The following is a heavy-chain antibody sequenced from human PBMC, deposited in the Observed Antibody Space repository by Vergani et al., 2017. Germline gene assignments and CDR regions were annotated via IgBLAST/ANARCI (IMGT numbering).Heavy chain of an antibody. V-gene: IGHV1-46*01. CDR2: INPSGGST. CDR3: ARGCGSTSCYKRGEDWFDP. Sequence: QVQLVQSGAEVKKPGASVKVSCQASGYTFTSYYIHWVRQAPGQGLEWMGIINPSGGSTNYAQKFQGRVTMTRDTSTSTVFMELRSLRSEDTAVDYCARGCGSTSCYKRGEDWFDPWGQGTLVTVSS. D-gene: IGHD2-2*02. J-gene: IGHJ5*02. CDR1: GYTFTSYY.